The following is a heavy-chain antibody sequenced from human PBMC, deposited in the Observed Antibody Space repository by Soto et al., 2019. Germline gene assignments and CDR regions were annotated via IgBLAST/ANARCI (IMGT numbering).Heavy chain of an antibody. Sequence: SHRCTVVEGSIGSYSGSRIRQTPGKGLEWIGYIYYSGSTNYNPSLKSRVTISVDTSKNQFSLKLSSVTAVVSAVEDWTRRYGSVSDYWGQGTLVTVSS. D-gene: IGHD3-10*01. CDR1: EGSIGSYS. CDR3: TRRYGSVSDY. CDR2: IYYSGST. V-gene: IGHV4-59*08. J-gene: IGHJ4*02.